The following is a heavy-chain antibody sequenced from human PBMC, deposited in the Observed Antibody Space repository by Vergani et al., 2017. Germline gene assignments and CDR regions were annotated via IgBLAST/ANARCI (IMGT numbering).Heavy chain of an antibody. D-gene: IGHD3-3*01. Sequence: EVQLVESGGGLVQPGGSLRLSCAASGFTFSSYWMSWVRQAPGKGLEWVANIKQDGSEKYYVDSVKGRFTISRDNAKNSLYLQMNSLRAEDTAVYYCARAAERSYYDFWSGYYGYYYYYMDVWGKGP. CDR3: ARAAERSYYDFWSGYYGYYYYYMDV. CDR1: GFTFSSYW. CDR2: IKQDGSEK. V-gene: IGHV3-7*01. J-gene: IGHJ6*03.